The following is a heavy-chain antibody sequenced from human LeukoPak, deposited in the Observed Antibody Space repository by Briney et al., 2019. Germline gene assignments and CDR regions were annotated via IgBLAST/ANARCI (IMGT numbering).Heavy chain of an antibody. J-gene: IGHJ4*02. CDR3: PGWVGYSYGYRVAYYYFDY. Sequence: ASVKVSCKASRYTFTSYGISWVRQAPGQGLEWMGWISAYNGNTNYAQKLQGRVTMTTDTSTSPAYIELRRLTSDERAGYYLPGWVGYSYGYRVAYYYFDYWGQGTLVTVSS. V-gene: IGHV1-18*01. CDR1: RYTFTSYG. D-gene: IGHD5-18*01. CDR2: ISAYNGNT.